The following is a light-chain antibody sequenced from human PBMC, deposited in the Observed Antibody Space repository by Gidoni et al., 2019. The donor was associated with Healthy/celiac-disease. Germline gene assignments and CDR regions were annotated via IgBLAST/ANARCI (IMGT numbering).Light chain of an antibody. CDR1: QSVSSSY. V-gene: IGKV3-20*01. Sequence: EIVLTQSPGTLSLSPGERATLSCRASQSVSSSYLAWYQQKPGQAPRLLIYGASSRATGIPDRFSGSGSGTDFTLTISRLEPEDFAVYYCQQYGSSYGTFGQXTKVEIK. CDR2: GAS. CDR3: QQYGSSYGT. J-gene: IGKJ1*01.